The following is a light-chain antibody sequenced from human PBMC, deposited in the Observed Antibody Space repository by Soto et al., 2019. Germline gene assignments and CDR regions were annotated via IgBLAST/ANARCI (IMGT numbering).Light chain of an antibody. CDR3: SSYTSSSTLV. CDR1: SSDVGGYNY. J-gene: IGLJ1*01. V-gene: IGLV2-14*01. Sequence: QSALTQPASVSGSPGQSITISCTGTSSDVGGYNYVSWYQQHPGKAPKLMIYEVSNRPSGVSNRFSGSKSGNTASLTISGLQAEDEADYYRSSYTSSSTLVFGTGTKVTAL. CDR2: EVS.